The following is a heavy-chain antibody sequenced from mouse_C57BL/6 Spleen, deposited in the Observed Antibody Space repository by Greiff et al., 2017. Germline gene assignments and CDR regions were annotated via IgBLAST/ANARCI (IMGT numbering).Heavy chain of an antibody. D-gene: IGHD1-1*01. V-gene: IGHV14-1*01. CDR3: TTSFITTVGYAMDY. CDR2: IDPEDGDT. Sequence: VQLKQSGAELVRPGASVKLSCTASGFNIKDYYMHWVKQRPEQGLEWIGRIDPEDGDTEYAPKFQGKATMTADTSSNTAYLQLSSLTSEDTAVYYCTTSFITTVGYAMDYWGQGTSVTVSS. J-gene: IGHJ4*01. CDR1: GFNIKDYY.